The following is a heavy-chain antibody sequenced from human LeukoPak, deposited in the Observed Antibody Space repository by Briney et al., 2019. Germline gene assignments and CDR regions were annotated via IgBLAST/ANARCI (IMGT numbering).Heavy chain of an antibody. V-gene: IGHV3-23*01. CDR1: GFTFSSYA. CDR2: ISGSGGST. J-gene: IGHJ5*02. D-gene: IGHD3/OR15-3a*01. Sequence: GGSLRLSCAASGFTFSSYAMSWVRQAPGKGLEWVSAISGSGGSTYYADSVKGRFTISRDNSKNTLYLQMNSLKTEDTAVYFCTGFNFWTAYAFDPWGQGTLVTVSS. CDR3: TGFNFWTAYAFDP.